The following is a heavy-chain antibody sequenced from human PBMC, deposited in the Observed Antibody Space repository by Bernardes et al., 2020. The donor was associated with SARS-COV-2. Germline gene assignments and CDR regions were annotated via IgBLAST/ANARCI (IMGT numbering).Heavy chain of an antibody. CDR3: AKSRFSGSVQRGVIDS. V-gene: IGHV3-23*01. CDR1: GFTFTNYA. CDR2: ISHSGDST. Sequence: GGSLRLSCAASGFTFTNYAMHWVRQAPGKGLEWVSAISHSGDSTFYSDSVKDRFTISRDNSKNTLYLQMNSLRAEDTAVYYCAKSRFSGSVQRGVIDSWGQGTLVTVSS. D-gene: IGHD3-10*01. J-gene: IGHJ4*02.